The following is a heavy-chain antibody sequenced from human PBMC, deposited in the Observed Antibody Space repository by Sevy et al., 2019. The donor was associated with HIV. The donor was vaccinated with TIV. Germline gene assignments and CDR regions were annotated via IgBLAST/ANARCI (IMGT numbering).Heavy chain of an antibody. V-gene: IGHV3-30-3*02. D-gene: IGHD3-10*01. Sequence: GGSLRLSCAASGFIFSTSPMHWVRQAPGKGLECVAILSYDDSDENYADSVKGRFTISRDNTKNTLYSQMNSLRTEDTAVYYCAKDDLGSIDYWDQGTLVTVSS. J-gene: IGHJ4*02. CDR2: LSYDDSDE. CDR1: GFIFSTSP. CDR3: AKDDLGSIDY.